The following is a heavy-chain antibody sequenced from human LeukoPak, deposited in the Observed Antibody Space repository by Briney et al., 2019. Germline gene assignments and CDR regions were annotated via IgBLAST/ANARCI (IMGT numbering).Heavy chain of an antibody. V-gene: IGHV3-30-3*01. D-gene: IGHD6-13*01. CDR3: ARVSGIAAAGPFDY. CDR1: GFTFSSYA. CDR2: ISYDGSNI. Sequence: SGGSLRLSCAASGFTFSSYAMHWFRQAPGKGLEWVAVISYDGSNIYYADSVKGRFTISRDNSKNTLYLHINSLRVEDTAVYYCARVSGIAAAGPFDYWGQGTLVTVSS. J-gene: IGHJ4*02.